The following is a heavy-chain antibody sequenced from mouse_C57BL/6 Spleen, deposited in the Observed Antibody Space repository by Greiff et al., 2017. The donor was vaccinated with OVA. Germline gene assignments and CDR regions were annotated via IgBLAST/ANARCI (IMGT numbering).Heavy chain of an antibody. V-gene: IGHV1-15*01. J-gene: IGHJ2*01. CDR1: GYTFTDYE. D-gene: IGHD2-4*01. Sequence: VQLQQSGAELVRPGASVTLSCKASGYTFTDYEMHWVKQTPVHGLEWIGALDPETGGTAYNQKFKGKAILTEDNSSSTAYMELRSLTSEDSAVYYCTRNDYYFDYWGQGTTLTVSS. CDR2: LDPETGGT. CDR3: TRNDYYFDY.